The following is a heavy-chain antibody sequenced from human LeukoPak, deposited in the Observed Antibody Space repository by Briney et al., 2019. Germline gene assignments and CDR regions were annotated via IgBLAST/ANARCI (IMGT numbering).Heavy chain of an antibody. CDR1: GYSFTCYW. J-gene: IGHJ4*02. V-gene: IGHV5-51*01. CDR2: IYPGDSDT. D-gene: IGHD3-22*01. Sequence: GESLNISCKGSGYSFTCYWIGWVRQITGKGMEWMGFIYPGDSDTRYSPSFQGQVTISADKSISIAYLQWSSLKASDTAMYYCARLDRGSLIADLPFDYWGQGTLVTGSS. CDR3: ARLDRGSLIADLPFDY.